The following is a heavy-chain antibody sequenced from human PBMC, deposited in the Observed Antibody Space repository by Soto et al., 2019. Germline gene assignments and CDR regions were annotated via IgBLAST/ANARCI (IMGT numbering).Heavy chain of an antibody. CDR3: ARDQEAGSFFPYYYGMDV. CDR1: GFTFSSYE. J-gene: IGHJ6*02. CDR2: ISSSGSTI. D-gene: IGHD6-13*01. V-gene: IGHV3-48*03. Sequence: GGSLRLSXATSGFTFSSYEMNWVRQAPGKGLEWVSYISSSGSTIYYADSVKGRFTISGDNAKNSLYLQMDSLRAEDTAVYYCARDQEAGSFFPYYYGMDVWGQGTTVTVSS.